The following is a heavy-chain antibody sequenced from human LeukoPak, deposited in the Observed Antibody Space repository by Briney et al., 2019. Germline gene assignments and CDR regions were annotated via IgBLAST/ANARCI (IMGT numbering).Heavy chain of an antibody. V-gene: IGHV3-30-3*01. CDR2: MSFDGTHI. CDR3: ARDTYYGSGTSFDY. J-gene: IGHJ4*02. CDR1: GFTFGSYA. Sequence: VGSLRLSCAASGFTFGSYAMHWVRQAPGKGLEWVAVMSFDGTHIYYADSVKGRFTISRDNSKNTLYLQMNSLRAEDTAVYYCARDTYYGSGTSFDYWGQGTLVTVSS. D-gene: IGHD3-10*01.